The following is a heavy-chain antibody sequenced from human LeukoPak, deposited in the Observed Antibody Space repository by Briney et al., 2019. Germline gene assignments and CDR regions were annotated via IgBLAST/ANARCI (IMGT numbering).Heavy chain of an antibody. CDR2: INPSDGST. CDR1: GYTFTTYY. V-gene: IGHV1-46*01. Sequence: GASVKVSYRASGYTFTTYYIHWVRQAPGQGLEWMGIINPSDGSTSYAQKFQGRVTMTRDMSTSTVYMELSSLRSEDTAVYYCVRSGCDGGNCFFDYWGQGTLVTVSS. D-gene: IGHD2-15*01. J-gene: IGHJ4*02. CDR3: VRSGCDGGNCFFDY.